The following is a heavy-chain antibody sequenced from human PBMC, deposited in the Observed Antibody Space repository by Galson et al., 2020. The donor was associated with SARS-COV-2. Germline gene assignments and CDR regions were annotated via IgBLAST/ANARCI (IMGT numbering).Heavy chain of an antibody. CDR3: AKEDDTSGYFGGGLTY. CDR1: GFTFRNYA. CDR2: ISGSSGCT. V-gene: IGHV3-23*01. D-gene: IGHD3-22*01. Sequence: GESLKISCAASGFTFRNYAMTWVRQAPGKGLEWVSAISGSSGCTYYADSVKGRFTISRDNSKNTLYLQMNRLRAADTAVYYCAKEDDTSGYFGGGLTYWGQGALVTVSS. J-gene: IGHJ4*02.